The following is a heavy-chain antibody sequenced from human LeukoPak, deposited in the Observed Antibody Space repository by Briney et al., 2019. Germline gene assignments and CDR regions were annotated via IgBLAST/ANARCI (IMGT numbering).Heavy chain of an antibody. V-gene: IGHV3-74*03. D-gene: IGHD1-14*01. J-gene: IGHJ4*02. CDR1: GFSFSATW. CDR3: ARDWYHAIDY. CDR2: ITSDGFST. Sequence: GGSLRLSCAASGFSFSATWMHWVRQSPGKGLVWVARITSDGFSTTYAESVKGRFTISRDNAKNALYLQMNSLRVEDTAIYYCARDWYHAIDYWGQGALVTVSS.